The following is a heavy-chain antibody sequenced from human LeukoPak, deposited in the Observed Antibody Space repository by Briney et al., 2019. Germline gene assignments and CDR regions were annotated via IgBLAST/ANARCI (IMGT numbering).Heavy chain of an antibody. J-gene: IGHJ4*02. CDR1: GASLKSINSY. CDR3: ARKTGYGSGSYYNYYFDY. V-gene: IGHV4-61*02. D-gene: IGHD3-10*01. Sequence: SETLSLTCTVSGASLKSINSYWTWIRQPAGKGLEWIGRGYFSGSTTYNPSLKGRVTISVDTSRNQFSLHLSSVTAADTAVYYCARKTGYGSGSYYNYYFDYWGKGSLVTVSS. CDR2: GYFSGST.